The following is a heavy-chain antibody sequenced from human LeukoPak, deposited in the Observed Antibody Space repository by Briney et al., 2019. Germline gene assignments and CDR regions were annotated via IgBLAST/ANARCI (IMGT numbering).Heavy chain of an antibody. J-gene: IGHJ4*02. V-gene: IGHV1-69*05. Sequence: SVKVSCKAYGGTFRSYAISWVRQAPGQGLEWMGGIIPIFGTANYAQKFQGRVTITTDESTSTAYMELSSLRSEDTAVYYCAREGSGFWSRTLGYWGQGTLVTVSS. CDR2: IIPIFGTA. CDR1: GGTFRSYA. D-gene: IGHD3-3*01. CDR3: AREGSGFWSRTLGY.